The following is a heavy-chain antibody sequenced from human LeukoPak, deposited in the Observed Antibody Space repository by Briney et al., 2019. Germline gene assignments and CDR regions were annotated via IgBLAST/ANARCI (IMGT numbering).Heavy chain of an antibody. D-gene: IGHD1-26*01. J-gene: IGHJ5*02. Sequence: PSETLSLTCTVSGSSISSYYWSWIRQPPGKGLEWIGYIYYSGSTNYNPSLKSRVTISVDTSKNQFSLKLSSVTAADTAVYYCARQSYYNWFDPWGQGTLVTVSS. CDR2: IYYSGST. V-gene: IGHV4-59*08. CDR1: GSSISSYY. CDR3: ARQSYYNWFDP.